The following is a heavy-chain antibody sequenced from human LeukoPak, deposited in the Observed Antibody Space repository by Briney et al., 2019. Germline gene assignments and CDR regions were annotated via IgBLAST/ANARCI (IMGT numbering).Heavy chain of an antibody. V-gene: IGHV4-39*01. Sequence: SETLSLTCTVSDDSITTSSYYWGWIRQPPGKGLEWIGSVYYTGTTYYNPSLKSRVSISVDTSKSRFSLRLNSPTATDTAVYFCARHHAHYFYYMAVWGKGTTVIVSS. CDR1: DDSITTSSYY. CDR3: ARHHAHYFYYMAV. CDR2: VYYTGTT. J-gene: IGHJ6*03.